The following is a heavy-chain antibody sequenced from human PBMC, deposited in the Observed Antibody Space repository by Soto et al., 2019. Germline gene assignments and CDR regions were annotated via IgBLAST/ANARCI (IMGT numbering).Heavy chain of an antibody. CDR3: TRDASRDSSARGWFDP. CDR1: GFTFRSFT. CDR2: ISSNSAYI. J-gene: IGHJ5*02. Sequence: LSCAASGFTFRSFTMNWVRQAPGKGLEWVSTISSNSAYIYYTDALRGRFTISRDNARNSLHLQMNSLRAEDTAVYYCTRDASRDSSARGWFDPWGPGTLVTVSS. V-gene: IGHV3-21*01. D-gene: IGHD6-13*01.